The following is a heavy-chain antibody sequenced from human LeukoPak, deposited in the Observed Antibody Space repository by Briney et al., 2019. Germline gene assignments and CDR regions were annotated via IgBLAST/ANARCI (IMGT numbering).Heavy chain of an antibody. CDR3: ATGERWELRAAFDI. Sequence: GASVKVSCKASGGTFSSYAISWVRQAPGQGLEWMGGIIPIFGTANYAQKFQGRVTITTDESTSTAYMELSSLRSEDTAVHYCATGERWELRAAFDIWGQGTMVTVSS. D-gene: IGHD1-26*01. V-gene: IGHV1-69*05. CDR1: GGTFSSYA. CDR2: IIPIFGTA. J-gene: IGHJ3*02.